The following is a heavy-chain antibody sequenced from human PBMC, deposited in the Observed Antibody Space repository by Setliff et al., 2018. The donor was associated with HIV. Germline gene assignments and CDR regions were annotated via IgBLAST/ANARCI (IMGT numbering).Heavy chain of an antibody. V-gene: IGHV4-4*07. D-gene: IGHD2-2*01. Sequence: PPETLSLTCTVSGGSVTSYYWSWIRQPAGKRLEWIGRISISGDTNYNPSLKSRATILVDTSKNQFSLSLNSVSAADTAVYYCARRASSHWPYWYFDLWGRGTLVTVSS. CDR2: ISISGDT. CDR1: GGSVTSYY. J-gene: IGHJ2*01. CDR3: ARRASSHWPYWYFDL.